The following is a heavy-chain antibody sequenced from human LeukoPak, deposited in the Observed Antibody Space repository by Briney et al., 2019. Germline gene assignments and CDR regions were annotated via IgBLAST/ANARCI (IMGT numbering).Heavy chain of an antibody. CDR1: GFTFSSCG. J-gene: IGHJ4*02. V-gene: IGHV3-30*18. Sequence: GSLRLSCAASGFTFSSCGMHWVRQAPGKGLEWVAVISYDGSSKYYADSVKGRFTISRDNSKNTFYLQVNSLRVEDTAVYYCAKGNIFRDFDYWGQGTLVTVSS. D-gene: IGHD5-24*01. CDR3: AKGNIFRDFDY. CDR2: ISYDGSSK.